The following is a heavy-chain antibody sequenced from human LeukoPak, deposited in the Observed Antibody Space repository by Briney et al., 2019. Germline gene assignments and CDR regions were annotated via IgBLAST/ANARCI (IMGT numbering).Heavy chain of an antibody. Sequence: GGSLRLSCTASGFSFSTHGMYWVRQAPGKGLEWVAVMSYDGSKKYYAASVKGRFTISRDNYKKTVHLQMNSLRDEDTAVYYCAKGRNKYDSSGYYGFDYWGQGTLVTVSS. D-gene: IGHD3-22*01. V-gene: IGHV3-30*18. CDR2: MSYDGSKK. CDR3: AKGRNKYDSSGYYGFDY. CDR1: GFSFSTHG. J-gene: IGHJ4*02.